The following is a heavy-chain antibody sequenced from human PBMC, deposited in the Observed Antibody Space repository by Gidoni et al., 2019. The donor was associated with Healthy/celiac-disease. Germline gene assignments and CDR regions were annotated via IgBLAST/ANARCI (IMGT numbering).Heavy chain of an antibody. CDR3: ASSIAARIYYYYGMDV. D-gene: IGHD6-25*01. CDR2: IIPIFGTA. Sequence: QVQLVQSGAEVKKPGSSVKVSCKASGGTFSSYAISWVRQAPGQGLEWMGGIIPIFGTANYEQKFQGRVTITADESTRTAYMELSSLRSEDTAVYYCASSIAARIYYYYGMDVWGQGTTGTVSS. V-gene: IGHV1-69*01. J-gene: IGHJ6*02. CDR1: GGTFSSYA.